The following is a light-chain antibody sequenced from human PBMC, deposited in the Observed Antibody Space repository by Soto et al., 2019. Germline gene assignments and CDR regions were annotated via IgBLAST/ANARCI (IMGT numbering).Light chain of an antibody. J-gene: IGLJ1*01. CDR2: DVS. CDR3: YSYTSSSTYV. CDR1: SSDVGAYNY. V-gene: IGLV2-14*04. Sequence: TISCTGTSSDVGAYNYVSWYQQHPAKVPKLMIYDVSNRPSGVSDRFSGSKSGNTASLTISGLQAEDEADYYCYSYTSSSTYVFGTGTKVTVL.